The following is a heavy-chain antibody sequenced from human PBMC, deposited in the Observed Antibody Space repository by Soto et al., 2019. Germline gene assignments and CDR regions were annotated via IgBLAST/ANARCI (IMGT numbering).Heavy chain of an antibody. Sequence: SETLSLTCTVSGVSISSYYWSWIRQPPGKGLEWIGYIYYSGTTNYNPSLKSRVTISVDTSKNQFSLKLSSVTAADTAVYYCARARGRLGYYDSSGYYPRVFDYWGQGTLVTVSS. D-gene: IGHD3-22*01. V-gene: IGHV4-59*01. CDR1: GVSISSYY. J-gene: IGHJ4*02. CDR3: ARARGRLGYYDSSGYYPRVFDY. CDR2: IYYSGTT.